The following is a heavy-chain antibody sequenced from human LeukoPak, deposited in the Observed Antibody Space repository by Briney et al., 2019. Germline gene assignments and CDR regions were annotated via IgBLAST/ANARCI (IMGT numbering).Heavy chain of an antibody. CDR1: GLTVSSYA. CDR2: MSGSGGST. D-gene: IGHD1-26*01. CDR3: AKDVGSIVGASDS. V-gene: IGHV3-23*01. J-gene: IGHJ4*02. Sequence: GGSLRLSCAASGLTVSSYAMSWVRQAPGKGLEWVSTMSGSGGSTYYADSVKGRFTISRDNSKNTLYLHMNSLRAEDTAVYYCAKDVGSIVGASDSWGQGTLVTVSS.